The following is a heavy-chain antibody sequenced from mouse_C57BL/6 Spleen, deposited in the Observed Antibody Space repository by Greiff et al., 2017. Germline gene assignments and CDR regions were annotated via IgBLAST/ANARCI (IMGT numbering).Heavy chain of an antibody. D-gene: IGHD3-1*01. CDR3: ASLRGNYFDY. J-gene: IGHJ2*01. V-gene: IGHV5-16*01. Sequence: EVKLMESEGGLVQPGSSMKLSCTASGFTFSDYYMAWVRQVPEKGLEWVANINYDGSSTYYLDSLKSRFIISRDNAKNILYLQMSSLKSEDTATYYCASLRGNYFDYWGQGTTLTVSS. CDR1: GFTFSDYY. CDR2: INYDGSST.